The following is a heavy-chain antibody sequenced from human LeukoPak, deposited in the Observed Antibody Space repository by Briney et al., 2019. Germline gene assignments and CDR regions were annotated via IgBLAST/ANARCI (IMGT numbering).Heavy chain of an antibody. D-gene: IGHD2-15*01. V-gene: IGHV4-34*01. CDR3: ASRSLTLAAARCFDD. Sequence: NPSETLSLTCAVRGESFSAYFWSWIRQVPGKGLEWIGEIDHRGVSTYNPSLKSRATMLVDTSNNHFSLSLTSVTAADTATYYCASRSLTLAAARCFDDWGRGTVVTVSP. J-gene: IGHJ4*03. CDR2: IDHRGVS. CDR1: GESFSAYF.